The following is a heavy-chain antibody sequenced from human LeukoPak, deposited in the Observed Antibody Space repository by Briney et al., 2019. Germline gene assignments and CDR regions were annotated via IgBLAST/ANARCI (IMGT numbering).Heavy chain of an antibody. D-gene: IGHD6-19*01. CDR2: IWYDGSNK. CDR1: GFTFSSYG. Sequence: GGSLRLSCAASGFTFSSYGMHWVRQAPGKGPEWVAVIWYDGSNKYYADSVKGRFTISRDNSKNTLYLQMNSLRAEDTAVYYWARDFEQWLGAFDIWGQGTMVTVSS. J-gene: IGHJ3*02. CDR3: ARDFEQWLGAFDI. V-gene: IGHV3-33*01.